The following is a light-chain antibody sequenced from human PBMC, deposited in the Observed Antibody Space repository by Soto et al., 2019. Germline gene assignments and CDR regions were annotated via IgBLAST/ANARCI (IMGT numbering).Light chain of an antibody. CDR3: CSYAGSSIVV. CDR1: SSDVGSYNL. V-gene: IGLV2-23*01. Sequence: QSVLTQPASVSGSPGQSIPISCTGTSSDVGSYNLVSWYQQHPGKAPKLMIYEGSKRPSGVSNRFSGSKSGNTASLTISGLQAEDEADYYCCSYAGSSIVVFGGGTKLTVL. CDR2: EGS. J-gene: IGLJ2*01.